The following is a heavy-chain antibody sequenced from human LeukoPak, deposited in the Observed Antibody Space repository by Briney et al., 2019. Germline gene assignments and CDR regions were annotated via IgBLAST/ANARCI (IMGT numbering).Heavy chain of an antibody. D-gene: IGHD6-19*01. V-gene: IGHV1-24*01. CDR2: FDPEDGET. CDR1: GYTLTELS. CDR3: ATGPIAVAGDFDY. Sequence: ASVKVSCKVSGYTLTELSMHWVRQAPGKGLEWMGGFDPEDGETIYAQKFQGRVTMTEDTSTDTAYMELSSPRSEDTAVYYCATGPIAVAGDFDYWGQGTLVTVSS. J-gene: IGHJ4*02.